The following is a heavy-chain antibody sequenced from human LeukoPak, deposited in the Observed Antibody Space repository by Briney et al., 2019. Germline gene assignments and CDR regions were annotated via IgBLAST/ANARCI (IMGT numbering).Heavy chain of an antibody. D-gene: IGHD6-13*01. CDR1: GDSISSGDYY. CDR2: ISSSGST. V-gene: IGHV4-61*02. Sequence: SQTLSLTCTVSGDSISSGDYYWSWIRQPAGKGLEWIGRISSSGSTNYNPSLKSRAIISVDTSKNHFSLKLSSVTAADTALYYCARGDSNFDFWGQGTLVTVSS. J-gene: IGHJ4*02. CDR3: ARGDSNFDF.